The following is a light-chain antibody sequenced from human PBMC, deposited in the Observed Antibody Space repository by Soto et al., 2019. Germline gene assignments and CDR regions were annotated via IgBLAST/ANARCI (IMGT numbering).Light chain of an antibody. J-gene: IGKJ1*01. V-gene: IGKV3-20*01. Sequence: EVALTQSPGTLSLSPGARATLSCRASQNIANNYLTWYQQKPGQAPRVLIYDASTRATGIPDRFSGSGSGTDFTLTISRLEPEDSAVYYCQQCGSSPWTFGQGTKVDI. CDR3: QQCGSSPWT. CDR1: QNIANNY. CDR2: DAS.